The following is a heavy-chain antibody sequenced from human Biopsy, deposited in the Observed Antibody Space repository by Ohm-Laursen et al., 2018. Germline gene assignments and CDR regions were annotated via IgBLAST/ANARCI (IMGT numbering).Heavy chain of an antibody. CDR1: GGPISSGGSY. V-gene: IGHV4-31*01. CDR3: ARGDYFDSNGYFWFDP. J-gene: IGHJ5*02. Sequence: TLSLTCAVSGGPISSGGSYWSWIRQRPGKGLEWIGYIFNSANTYYNPSLKNLITISGDTSKNQFSLKLNSVTAADTAVYYCARGDYFDSNGYFWFDPWGQGTLVTVSS. D-gene: IGHD3-22*01. CDR2: IFNSANT.